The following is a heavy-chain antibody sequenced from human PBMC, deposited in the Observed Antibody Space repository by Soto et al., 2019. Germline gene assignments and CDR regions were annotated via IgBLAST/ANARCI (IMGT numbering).Heavy chain of an antibody. CDR1: GFTFSSYG. V-gene: IGHV3-30*18. CDR3: AKSGYSSGWYSPTYVDV. CDR2: ISYDGSNK. Sequence: GGSLRLSCAASGFTFSSYGMHWVRQAPGKGLEWVAVISYDGSNKYYADSVKGRFTISRDNSKNTLYLQMNSLRAEDTAVYYCAKSGYSSGWYSPTYVDVWGQGTTVTVSS. J-gene: IGHJ6*02. D-gene: IGHD6-19*01.